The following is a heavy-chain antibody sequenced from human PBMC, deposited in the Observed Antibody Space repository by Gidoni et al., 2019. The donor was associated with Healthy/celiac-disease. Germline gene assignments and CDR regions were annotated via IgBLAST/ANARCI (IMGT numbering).Heavy chain of an antibody. D-gene: IGHD1-1*01. CDR1: GFTFSSYG. V-gene: IGHV3-33*01. CDR2: RWYDGSNK. J-gene: IGHJ3*02. CDR3: ATGRTRAFDI. Sequence: QVQLVESGGGVFQPGRSLRLSCAASGFTFSSYGMHWVRQAPGKGLEWGAVRWYDGSNKYYGDYWKGRFTITRDNSKNTLYLQMNSLRAEDTAVYYCATGRTRAFDIWGQGTMVTVSS.